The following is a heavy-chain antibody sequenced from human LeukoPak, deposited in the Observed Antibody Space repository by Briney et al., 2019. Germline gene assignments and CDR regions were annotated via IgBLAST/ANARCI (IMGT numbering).Heavy chain of an antibody. CDR3: ARGRGSIAAAGSFDY. J-gene: IGHJ4*02. V-gene: IGHV4-34*01. CDR1: GGSFSGYY. CDR2: INHSGST. Sequence: SETLSLTCAVYGGSFSGYYWSWIRQPPGKGLEWIGEINHSGSTNYNPSLKSRVTISVGTSKNQFSLKLSSVTAADTAVYYCARGRGSIAAAGSFDYWGQGTLVTVSS. D-gene: IGHD6-13*01.